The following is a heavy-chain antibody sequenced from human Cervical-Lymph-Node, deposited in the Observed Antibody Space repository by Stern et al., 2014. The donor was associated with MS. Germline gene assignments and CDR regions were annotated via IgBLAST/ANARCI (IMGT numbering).Heavy chain of an antibody. J-gene: IGHJ4*02. CDR2: IYHSTIT. CDR1: SGSITTDSYY. D-gene: IGHD3/OR15-3a*01. Sequence: VQLVESGPGLVKPSQTLSLTCTVSSGSITTDSYYWTWIRQHPGKGLEWIGYIYHSTITHYNPSFQSRVTISILTSKNQFSLQLRSVTAADTAVYYCAGSSVASLYDFWGQGTLVTVSS. V-gene: IGHV4-31*03. CDR3: AGSSVASLYDF.